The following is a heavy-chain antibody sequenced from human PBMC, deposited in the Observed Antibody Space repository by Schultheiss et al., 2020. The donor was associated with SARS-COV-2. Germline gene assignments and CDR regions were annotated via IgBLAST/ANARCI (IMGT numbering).Heavy chain of an antibody. J-gene: IGHJ4*02. CDR3: ARHVEGEDCSGGSCFSLDY. CDR2: IYHSGST. D-gene: IGHD2-15*01. CDR1: GGSISSGYY. Sequence: SETLSLTCTVSGGSISSGYYWSWIRQPPGKGLEWIGSIYHSGSTYYNPSLKSRVTISVDTSKNQFSLKLSSVTAADTAVYYCARHVEGEDCSGGSCFSLDYWGQGTLVTVSS. V-gene: IGHV4-38-2*02.